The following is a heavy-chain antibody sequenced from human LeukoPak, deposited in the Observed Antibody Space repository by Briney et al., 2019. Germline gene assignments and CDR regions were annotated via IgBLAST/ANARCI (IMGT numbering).Heavy chain of an antibody. D-gene: IGHD6-13*01. CDR2: ISGSSSTI. CDR1: GFTFSTYS. V-gene: IGHV3-48*01. J-gene: IGHJ4*02. Sequence: GGSLRLSCAAAGFTFSTYSMNWVRQAPGKGLEWVSYISGSSSTIYYADSVKGRFTISRDNAKNSVHLQMNSLRAEDTAVYYCARAIAAAEDYWGQGTLVTVSS. CDR3: ARAIAAAEDY.